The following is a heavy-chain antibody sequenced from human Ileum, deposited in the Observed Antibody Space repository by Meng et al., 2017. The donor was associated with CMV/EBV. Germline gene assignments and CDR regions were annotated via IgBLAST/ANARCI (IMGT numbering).Heavy chain of an antibody. Sequence: CTVSGASVNSDNNYWSWLRQPPGKGLEFIGYVYYSGSTNYNPFFKGRVTISVDTSKNQFSLKLTSVTAADTAVYYCTRGNTALWDNDHWGQGTLVTVSS. D-gene: IGHD3-16*01. CDR2: VYYSGST. CDR1: GASVNSDNNY. CDR3: TRGNTALWDNDH. J-gene: IGHJ4*02. V-gene: IGHV4-61*01.